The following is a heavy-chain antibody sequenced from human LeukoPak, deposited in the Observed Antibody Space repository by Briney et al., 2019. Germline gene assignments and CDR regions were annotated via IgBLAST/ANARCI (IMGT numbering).Heavy chain of an antibody. Sequence: ASVKVSCKASGYTFTDYYIHWVRQAPGQGLEWMGWINPNSGDTNYAQKFQGRVTMTRDTSISTAYMELSRLRSDDTAVYYCARVGPSRYCSGGSCYFYYYYMDVWGKRTTVTVSS. V-gene: IGHV1-2*02. CDR1: GYTFTDYY. J-gene: IGHJ6*03. CDR3: ARVGPSRYCSGGSCYFYYYYMDV. D-gene: IGHD2-15*01. CDR2: INPNSGDT.